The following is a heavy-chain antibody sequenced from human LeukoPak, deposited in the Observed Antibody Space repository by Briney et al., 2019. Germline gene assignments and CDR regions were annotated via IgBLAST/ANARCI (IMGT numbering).Heavy chain of an antibody. Sequence: ASVKVSCKASGYTFTGYYMHWVRQAPGQGLEWMGWINPNSGGTNYAQKFQGRVTMTRDTSISTAYMELSRLRSDDTAVYYCARDHTRLRIYYYYYMDVWGKGTTVTVSS. V-gene: IGHV1-2*02. J-gene: IGHJ6*03. CDR1: GYTFTGYY. CDR2: INPNSGGT. CDR3: ARDHTRLRIYYYYYMDV.